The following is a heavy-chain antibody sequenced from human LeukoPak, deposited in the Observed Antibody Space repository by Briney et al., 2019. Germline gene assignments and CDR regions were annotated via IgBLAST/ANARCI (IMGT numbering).Heavy chain of an antibody. V-gene: IGHV3-30*02. J-gene: IGHJ4*02. CDR1: GFTFSTSW. CDR3: AKDVNAHCRGDCSDY. Sequence: GRSLRLSCAASGFTFSTSWMHWVRQAPGKGLEWVAYIRPDGGNKYYRDSVKGRFIISRDNSKNTVSLEMNSLRVEDTAVYYCAKDVNAHCRGDCSDYWGQGTLVTVSS. CDR2: IRPDGGNK. D-gene: IGHD2-21*01.